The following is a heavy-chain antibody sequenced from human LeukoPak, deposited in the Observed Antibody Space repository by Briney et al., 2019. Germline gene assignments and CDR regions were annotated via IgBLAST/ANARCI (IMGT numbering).Heavy chain of an antibody. D-gene: IGHD1-26*01. J-gene: IGHJ4*02. CDR3: AKDKGSGTYPPY. V-gene: IGHV3-23*01. Sequence: PGGSLRLSCAASGFTFSSFAMSWVRQAPGKGLEWVSGISGSGGSTYYVDSVKSRFTISRDNSNNRLYLQMNSLRTDDTAVYYCAKDKGSGTYPPYWGQGTLVTVSS. CDR1: GFTFSSFA. CDR2: ISGSGGST.